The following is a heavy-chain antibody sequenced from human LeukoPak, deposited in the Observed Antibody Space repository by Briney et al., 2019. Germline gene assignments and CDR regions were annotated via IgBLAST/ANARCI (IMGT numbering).Heavy chain of an antibody. J-gene: IGHJ3*02. CDR3: ARPRERYSSGWYDAFDI. CDR2: INTNTGNP. V-gene: IGHV7-4-1*02. CDR1: GYTFTSYG. Sequence: ASVKVSCKASGYTFTSYGISWVRQAPGQGLEWMGWINTNTGNPTYAQGFTGRFVFSLDTSVSTAYLQISSLKAEDTAVYYCARPRERYSSGWYDAFDIWGQGTMVTVSS. D-gene: IGHD6-19*01.